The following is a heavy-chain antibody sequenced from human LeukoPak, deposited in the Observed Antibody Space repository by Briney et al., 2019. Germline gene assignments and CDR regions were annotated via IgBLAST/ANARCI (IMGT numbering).Heavy chain of an antibody. D-gene: IGHD4-17*01. V-gene: IGHV3-33*01. J-gene: IGHJ5*02. CDR3: VRGGSTVSEGP. Sequence: GRSLRLSCAASGFSFSSYGMHWVRQAPGKGLEWVADIWYDGSNEYYADSVRGRFTISRDNSKNTLYLQMNSPRADDTAVYYCVRGGSTVSEGPWGQGTLVTVSS. CDR2: IWYDGSNE. CDR1: GFSFSSYG.